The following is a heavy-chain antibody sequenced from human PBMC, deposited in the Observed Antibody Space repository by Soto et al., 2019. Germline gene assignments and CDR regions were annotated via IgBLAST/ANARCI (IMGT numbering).Heavy chain of an antibody. CDR1: GFTFSSYG. CDR2: IWYDGSNK. J-gene: IGHJ6*02. D-gene: IGHD5-12*01. CDR3: AKSRDGYNRGMDV. V-gene: IGHV3-33*06. Sequence: PGGSLRLSCAASGFTFSSYGMHWVRQAPGKGLEWVAVIWYDGSNKYYADSVKGRFTISRDNSKNTLYLQMNSLRAEDTAVYYCAKSRDGYNRGMDVWGQGTTVTVSS.